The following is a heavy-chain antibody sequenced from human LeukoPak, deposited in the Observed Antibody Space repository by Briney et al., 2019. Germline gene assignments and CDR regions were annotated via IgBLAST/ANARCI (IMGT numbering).Heavy chain of an antibody. J-gene: IGHJ1*01. D-gene: IGHD3-22*01. CDR2: FDPEDGET. CDR1: GYTLTELS. V-gene: IGHV1-24*01. CDR3: ATVSYYYDSSGYQGYFQL. Sequence: ASVKVSCKVSGYTLTELSIHWVRQAPGKGLEWMGGFDPEDGETIYAQRFQGRVTMTEDTSTDTAYMELSSLRSEDAAVYYCATVSYYYDSSGYQGYFQLWGQGTLVTVSS.